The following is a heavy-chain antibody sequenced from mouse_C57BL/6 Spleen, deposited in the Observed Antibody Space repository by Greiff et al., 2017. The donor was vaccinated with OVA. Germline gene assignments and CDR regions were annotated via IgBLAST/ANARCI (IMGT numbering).Heavy chain of an antibody. V-gene: IGHV1-81*01. CDR1: GYTFTSYG. D-gene: IGHD1-1*01. CDR3: AREGITTVVATRAMDY. Sequence: QVQLKQSGAELARPGASVKLSCKASGYTFTSYGISWVKQSTGQGLEWIGEIYPRSGNTYYNEKFKGKATLTADKSSSTAYMELRSLTSEDSAVYFCAREGITTVVATRAMDYWGQGTSVTVSS. CDR2: IYPRSGNT. J-gene: IGHJ4*01.